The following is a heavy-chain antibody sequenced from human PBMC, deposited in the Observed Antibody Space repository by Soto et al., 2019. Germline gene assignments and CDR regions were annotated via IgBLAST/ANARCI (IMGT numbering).Heavy chain of an antibody. Sequence: SETLSLTCTVSGGSISSGGYYWSWIRQHPGKGLEWIGYIYYSGSTYYNPSLKSRVTISVDASKNQFSLKLSSVTAADTAVYYCARNYCSGGSCYLGYWGQGTLVTVSS. J-gene: IGHJ4*02. CDR3: ARNYCSGGSCYLGY. CDR1: GGSISSGGYY. D-gene: IGHD2-15*01. CDR2: IYYSGST. V-gene: IGHV4-31*03.